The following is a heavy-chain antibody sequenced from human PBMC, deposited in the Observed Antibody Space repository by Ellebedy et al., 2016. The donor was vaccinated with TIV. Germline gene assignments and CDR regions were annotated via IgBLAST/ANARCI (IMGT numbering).Heavy chain of an antibody. V-gene: IGHV3-23*01. CDR1: GFTFSAYG. CDR2: SSANGDT. J-gene: IGHJ5*02. D-gene: IGHD2-8*01. CDR3: AKGVYET. Sequence: PGGSLRLSCAASGFTFSAYGINWVRQAPGKGLEWVSLSSANGDTFYADAVKGRFTVSRDNSKNTLHLQMNSLRVEDTARYYCAKGVYETWGQGTQVTVSS.